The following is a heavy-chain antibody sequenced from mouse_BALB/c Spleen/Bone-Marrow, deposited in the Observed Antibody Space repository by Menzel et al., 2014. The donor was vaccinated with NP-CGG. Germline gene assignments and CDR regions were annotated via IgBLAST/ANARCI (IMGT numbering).Heavy chain of an antibody. CDR3: ARSLRWYFDV. J-gene: IGHJ1*01. V-gene: IGHV1S26*01. CDR2: INPSSGYT. D-gene: IGHD1-1*01. CDR1: GYTFTSYT. Sequence: CKASGYTFTSYTMHWVKQRPGQGLEWIGYINPSSGYTNYNQKFKDKATLTADKSSSTAYMQLSSLTSEDSAVYYCARSLRWYFDVWGAGTTVTVSS.